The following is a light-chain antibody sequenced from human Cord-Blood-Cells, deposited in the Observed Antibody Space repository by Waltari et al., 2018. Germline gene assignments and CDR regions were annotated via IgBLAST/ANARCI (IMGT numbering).Light chain of an antibody. CDR1: QSVLYSSNNKNY. J-gene: IGKJ2*01. CDR2: WAS. V-gene: IGKV4-1*01. CDR3: QQYYSTPYT. Sequence: DIVMTQSPDSLAVSLGARATINCKSSQSVLYSSNNKNYLAWYQQKPGQPPKLLIYWASTRESGVPDRFSGSGSGTDFTLTISSLQAEDVAVYYCQQYYSTPYTFGQGPSWRSN.